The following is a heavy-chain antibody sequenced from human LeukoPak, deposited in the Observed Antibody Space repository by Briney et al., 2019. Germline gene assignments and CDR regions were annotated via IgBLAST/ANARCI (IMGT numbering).Heavy chain of an antibody. CDR1: GFTFSSYA. Sequence: GGSLRLSCAASGFTFSSYAMHWVRQAPGKGLEWVAVISYDGSNKYYADSVKGRFTISRDNSKNTLYLQMNSLRAEDTAVYYCASTYYCSGGSCYWAYYYYYGMDVWGQGTTVTVSS. J-gene: IGHJ6*02. D-gene: IGHD2-15*01. CDR3: ASTYYCSGGSCYWAYYYYYGMDV. V-gene: IGHV3-30-3*01. CDR2: ISYDGSNK.